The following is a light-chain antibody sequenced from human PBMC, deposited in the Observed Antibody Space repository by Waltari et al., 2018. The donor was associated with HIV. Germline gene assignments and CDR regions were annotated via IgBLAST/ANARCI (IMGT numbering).Light chain of an antibody. J-gene: IGLJ3*02. CDR1: SSDVGGYNY. Sequence: GSPGQSVTISCTGTSSDVGGYNYVSWYQQHPGKAPKFIIYEVSKRPSGVPDRFSGSKSGNTASQTVSGLQAEDEADYYCSSYAGSNWVFGGGTKLTVL. V-gene: IGLV2-8*01. CDR2: EVS. CDR3: SSYAGSNWV.